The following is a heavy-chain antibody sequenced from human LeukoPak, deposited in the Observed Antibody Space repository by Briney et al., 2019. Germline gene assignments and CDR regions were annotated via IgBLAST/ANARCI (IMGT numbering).Heavy chain of an antibody. CDR1: GYTFTGYY. V-gene: IGHV7-4-1*02. CDR3: ARVRYYFDY. Sequence: ASVKVSCKASGYTFTGYYIHWVRQAPGHGLEWMGWINTNTGNPTYAQGFTGRFVFSLDTSVSTAYLQISSLEAEDTAVYYCARVRYYFDYWGQGTLVTVSS. J-gene: IGHJ4*02. CDR2: INTNTGNP.